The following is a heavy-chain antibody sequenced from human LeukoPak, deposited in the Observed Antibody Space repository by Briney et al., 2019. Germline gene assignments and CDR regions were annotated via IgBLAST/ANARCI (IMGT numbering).Heavy chain of an antibody. D-gene: IGHD5-12*01. CDR2: IYYSGST. CDR1: GGSISSHY. Sequence: PSETLSLTCTVSGGSISSHYWSWIRQPPGKGLEWIGYIYYSGSTNYNPSLKSRVTISVDTSKNQFSLKLSSVTAADTAVYYCARVSGYDFTYHYMDVWGKGTTVTVSS. J-gene: IGHJ6*03. CDR3: ARVSGYDFTYHYMDV. V-gene: IGHV4-59*11.